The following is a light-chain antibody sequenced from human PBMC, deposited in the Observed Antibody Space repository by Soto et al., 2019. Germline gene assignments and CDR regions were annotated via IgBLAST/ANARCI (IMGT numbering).Light chain of an antibody. CDR1: QIISSTY. Sequence: IVLTQSPVTLSLYPGERATLTCRASQIISSTYLGWYQQKPGQAPRLLIYGASSRATGIPVRFSGSGSGTEFTLTISSLQSEDFAVYYCQQYNNWPLTFGQGTRLEI. V-gene: IGKV3-15*01. J-gene: IGKJ5*01. CDR3: QQYNNWPLT. CDR2: GAS.